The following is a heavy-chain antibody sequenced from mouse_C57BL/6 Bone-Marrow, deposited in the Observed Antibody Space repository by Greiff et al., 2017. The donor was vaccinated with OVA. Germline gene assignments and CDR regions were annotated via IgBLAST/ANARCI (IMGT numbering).Heavy chain of an antibody. Sequence: EVMLVESGGGLVQSGRSLRLSCATSGFTFSDFYMEWVRQAPGKGLEWIAASRNKANDYTTEYSASVKGRFIVSRDTSQSILYLQMNALRAEDTAIYYCARGTPYYFDYWGQGTTLTVSS. CDR2: SRNKANDYTT. V-gene: IGHV7-1*01. J-gene: IGHJ2*01. CDR1: GFTFSDFY. CDR3: ARGTPYYFDY. D-gene: IGHD3-3*01.